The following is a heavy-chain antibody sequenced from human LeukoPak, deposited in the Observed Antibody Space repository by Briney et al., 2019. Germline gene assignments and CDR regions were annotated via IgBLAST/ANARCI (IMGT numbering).Heavy chain of an antibody. V-gene: IGHV3-48*01. D-gene: IGHD1-14*01. CDR2: ISSSSSPI. J-gene: IGHJ4*02. CDR3: AKPARTDYADY. CDR1: GLTFSSYS. Sequence: GGSLRLSCAASGLTFSSYSMNWVRQAPGKGLEWLSYISSSSSPIYYADSVKGRFTLSRDNAKNSLYLQMNSLRAEDTAVYYCAKPARTDYADYWGQGTLVTVSS.